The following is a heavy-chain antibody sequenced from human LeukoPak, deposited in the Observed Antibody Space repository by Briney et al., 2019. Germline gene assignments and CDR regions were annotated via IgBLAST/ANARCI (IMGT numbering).Heavy chain of an antibody. CDR1: RFSFDDYG. CDR3: ARDLGIGLRYFDI. D-gene: IGHD3/OR15-3a*01. V-gene: IGHV3-20*04. Sequence: GGSLRLSCAASRFSFDDYGMSWVRQAPGKGLEWVSGINWNGGSTGYADSVTGRFTISRDNAKNSLYLQMNSLRAEDTALYYCARDLGIGLRYFDIWGRGTLVTVSS. J-gene: IGHJ2*01. CDR2: INWNGGST.